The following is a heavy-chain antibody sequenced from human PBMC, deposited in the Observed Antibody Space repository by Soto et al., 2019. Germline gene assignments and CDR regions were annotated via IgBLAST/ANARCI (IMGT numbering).Heavy chain of an antibody. D-gene: IGHD5-18*01. CDR3: AKDGGLGCKSRGYSYGAPYYYYGMDV. V-gene: IGHV3-23*01. J-gene: IGHJ6*02. CDR1: GFTFSSYA. CDR2: ISGSGGST. Sequence: GGSLRLSCAASGFTFSSYAMSWVRQAPGKRLEWVSAISGSGGSTYYADSVKGRFTISRDNSKNTLYLQMNSLRAEDTAVYYCAKDGGLGCKSRGYSYGAPYYYYGMDVWGQGTTVTVSS.